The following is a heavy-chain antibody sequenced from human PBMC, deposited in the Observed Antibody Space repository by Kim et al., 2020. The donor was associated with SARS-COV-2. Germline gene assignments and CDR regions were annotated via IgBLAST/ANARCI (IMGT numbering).Heavy chain of an antibody. V-gene: IGHV3-21*01. D-gene: IGHD3-10*01. CDR2: ISSSSSYI. Sequence: GGSLRLSCAASGFTFSSYSMNWVRQAPGKGLEWVSSISSSSSYIYYADSVKGRFTISRDNAKNSLYLQMNSLRAEDTAVYYCARDLRYYGSGSYYGMDVWGQGTPVTVSS. J-gene: IGHJ6*02. CDR1: GFTFSSYS. CDR3: ARDLRYYGSGSYYGMDV.